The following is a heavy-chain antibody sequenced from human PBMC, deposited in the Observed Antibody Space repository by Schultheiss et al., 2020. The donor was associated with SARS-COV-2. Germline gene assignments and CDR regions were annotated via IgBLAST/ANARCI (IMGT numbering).Heavy chain of an antibody. D-gene: IGHD3-3*01. CDR3: ARDRVYYFDY. Sequence: SQTLSLTCTVSGGSISSGDYYWSWIRQPPGKGLEWIGEINHRGSTNYNPSLKSRVTISVDTSKNQFSLKLSSVTAADTAMYYCARDRVYYFDYWGQGTLVTVSS. J-gene: IGHJ4*02. CDR1: GGSISSGDYY. V-gene: IGHV4-30-4*01. CDR2: INHRGST.